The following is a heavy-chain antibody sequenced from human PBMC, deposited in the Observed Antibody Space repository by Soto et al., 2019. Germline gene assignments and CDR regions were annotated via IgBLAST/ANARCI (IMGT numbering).Heavy chain of an antibody. CDR1: GFTFSSYA. Sequence: EVELLESGGGLVQPGGSLRLSCAASGFTFSSYAMSWVRRAPGKGLEWVSGISGSGRNTKYADSVKGRFIISRDNFKNTLFLQMNSLRAEDTAVYYCAKDVHYDIVTGIEYFHHWAQGTLVTVSS. D-gene: IGHD3-9*01. CDR3: AKDVHYDIVTGIEYFHH. V-gene: IGHV3-23*01. CDR2: ISGSGRNT. J-gene: IGHJ1*01.